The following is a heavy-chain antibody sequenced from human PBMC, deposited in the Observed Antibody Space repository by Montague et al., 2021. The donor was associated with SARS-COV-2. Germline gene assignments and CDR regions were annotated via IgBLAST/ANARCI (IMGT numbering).Heavy chain of an antibody. CDR1: GFTFGDYA. D-gene: IGHD2-15*01. CDR2: ISWNSGSI. V-gene: IGHV3-9*01. J-gene: IGHJ6*02. Sequence: SLRLSCAASGFTFGDYAMHLVRQAPGKGLEWVSGISWNSGSIGYADSVKGRFTISRDNAKNSLYLQMNSLRAEDTALYCCAKGDIAYYYYGMDVWGQGTTVTVSS. CDR3: AKGDIAYYYYGMDV.